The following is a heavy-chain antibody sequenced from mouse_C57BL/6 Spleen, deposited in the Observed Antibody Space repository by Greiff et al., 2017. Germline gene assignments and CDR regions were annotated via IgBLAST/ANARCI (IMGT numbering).Heavy chain of an antibody. V-gene: IGHV1-69*01. Sequence: VKLQQPGAELVMPGASVKLSCKASGYTFTSYWMHWVKQRPGQGLEWIGEIDPSDSYTNYNQKFKGKSTLTVDKSSSTAYMQLSSLTSEDSAVYYCARGGNPYYYAMDYWGQGTSVTVSS. CDR3: ARGGNPYYYAMDY. D-gene: IGHD2-1*01. CDR1: GYTFTSYW. J-gene: IGHJ4*01. CDR2: IDPSDSYT.